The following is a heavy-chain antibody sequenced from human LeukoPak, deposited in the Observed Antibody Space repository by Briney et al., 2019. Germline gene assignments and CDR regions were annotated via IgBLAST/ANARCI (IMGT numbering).Heavy chain of an antibody. CDR2: TYYRSKWNN. V-gene: IGHV6-1*01. Sequence: SQTLSLTCAISGDSVSTNNATWTWLRQSPSRGLEWLGRTYYRSKWNNDYAVSMKSRITINPDTSKNQFSLQLNSVTPEDTAVYYCARLVGASWFDSWGQGTLVTVSS. CDR3: ARLVGASWFDS. D-gene: IGHD1-26*01. CDR1: GDSVSTNNAT. J-gene: IGHJ5*01.